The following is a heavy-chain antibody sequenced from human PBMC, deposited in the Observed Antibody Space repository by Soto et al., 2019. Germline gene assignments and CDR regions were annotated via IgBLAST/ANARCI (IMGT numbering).Heavy chain of an antibody. CDR3: AKFWGPVTAAVDDY. CDR2: ISYEGNIK. J-gene: IGHJ4*02. V-gene: IGHV3-30*18. CDR1: GFTFSNFG. Sequence: QVQLVESGEGVVQPGRSLRLSCAASGFTFSNFGMHWVRQAPSKRLEWVASISYEGNIKYSADSVKGRFTISRDNSKNTLYLQMNSLRSGDTAVYYCAKFWGPVTAAVDDYWGQGTLVTVSS. D-gene: IGHD6-13*01.